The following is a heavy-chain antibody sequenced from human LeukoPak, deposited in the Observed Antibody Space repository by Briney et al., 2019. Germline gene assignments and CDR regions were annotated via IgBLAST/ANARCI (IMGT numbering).Heavy chain of an antibody. CDR3: ARENFRYPSMDV. J-gene: IGHJ6*03. CDR1: GFTFSSHW. CDR2: INSDGTST. V-gene: IGHV3-74*01. D-gene: IGHD2-15*01. Sequence: GGSLRLSCAASGFTFSSHWMHWVRQAPGKGLVWVSRINSDGTSTSYADSVKGRFTISRDNAKNTLYLQMNGLRAEDTAVYYCARENFRYPSMDVWGKGTTATVSS.